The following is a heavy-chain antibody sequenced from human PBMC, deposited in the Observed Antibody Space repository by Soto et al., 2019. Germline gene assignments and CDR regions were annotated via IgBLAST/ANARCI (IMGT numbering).Heavy chain of an antibody. CDR1: GGSIDNYEYY. Sequence: SETLSLTCTVSGGSIDNYEYYWTWIRQPPGKGLEWVGYIYYSGRTNYNPSLNSRLTISLDTSKNQFSLRLASVSAADTAMYYCARDRSNSPDYFDFWGQGTLVTVSS. J-gene: IGHJ4*02. CDR3: ARDRSNSPDYFDF. D-gene: IGHD6-6*01. V-gene: IGHV4-30-4*01. CDR2: IYYSGRT.